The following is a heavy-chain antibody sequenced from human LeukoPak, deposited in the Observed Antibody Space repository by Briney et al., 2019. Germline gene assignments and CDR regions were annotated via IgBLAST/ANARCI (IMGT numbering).Heavy chain of an antibody. Sequence: PGGSLRLSCAASGLSFSSYAMTWVRQAPGKGLEWVSAISDSGGSTFYADSVRGRFTISRDNSKNTLYLQMNSLTAEDTAVYYCAKDSVVRGLADYWGQGTLVTVSS. V-gene: IGHV3-23*01. J-gene: IGHJ4*02. CDR3: AKDSVVRGLADY. CDR1: GLSFSSYA. D-gene: IGHD4-23*01. CDR2: ISDSGGST.